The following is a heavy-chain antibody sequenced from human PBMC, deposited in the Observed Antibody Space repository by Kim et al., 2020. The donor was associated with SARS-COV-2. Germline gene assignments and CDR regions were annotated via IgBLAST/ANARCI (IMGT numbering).Heavy chain of an antibody. V-gene: IGHV3-11*05. D-gene: IGHD6-19*01. CDR3: ARDGIAVAGYYYYYGMDV. Sequence: VKGRFTISRDNAKNSLYLQMNSLRAEATAVYYCARDGIAVAGYYYYYGMDVWGQGTTVTVSS. J-gene: IGHJ6*02.